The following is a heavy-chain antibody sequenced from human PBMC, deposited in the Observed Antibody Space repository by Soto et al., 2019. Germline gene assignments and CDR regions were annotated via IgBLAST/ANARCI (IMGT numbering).Heavy chain of an antibody. CDR2: IFYSGST. CDR3: ARDRYFYASGRSYGRDV. D-gene: IGHD3-10*01. J-gene: IGHJ6*02. Sequence: ASETLSLTCSVSGGSFSSGDYYWSWIRQPPGKGLEWIGYIFYSGSTYYNPALESRIIMSVDTSKNQFSLKLSSVTAADTAVYFCARDRYFYASGRSYGRDVWGQGTTVTVSS. V-gene: IGHV4-30-4*01. CDR1: GGSFSSGDYY.